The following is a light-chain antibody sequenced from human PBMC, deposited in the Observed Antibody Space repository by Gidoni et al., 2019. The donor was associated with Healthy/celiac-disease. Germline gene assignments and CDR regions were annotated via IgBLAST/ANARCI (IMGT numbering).Light chain of an antibody. Sequence: DIQMTQSPSSLSASVGDRVTITCRASQSISSYLNWYQQKPGKAPKLLIYAASSLQSGVPARLSGSGSGTDFTLTISSLQPEDFATYYCQQSYSTLWTVGQGTKVESK. CDR3: QQSYSTLWT. V-gene: IGKV1-39*01. CDR2: AAS. CDR1: QSISSY. J-gene: IGKJ1*01.